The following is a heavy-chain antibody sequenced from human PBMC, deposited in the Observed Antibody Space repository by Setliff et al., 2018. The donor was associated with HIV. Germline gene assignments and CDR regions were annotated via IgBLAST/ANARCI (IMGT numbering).Heavy chain of an antibody. Sequence: SETLSLTCTLSGFSISSDGFYWNWIRQRPGKGLEWIGYIFGSGFTIYNPSLKSRVTLSLDTSKNQFSLKLSSVTAADTAVYFCVRRVSHGSQPSYFDYWGQGTLVTVS. CDR1: GFSISSDGFY. CDR3: VRRVSHGSQPSYFDY. V-gene: IGHV4-61*08. CDR2: IFGSGFT. D-gene: IGHD3-10*01. J-gene: IGHJ4*02.